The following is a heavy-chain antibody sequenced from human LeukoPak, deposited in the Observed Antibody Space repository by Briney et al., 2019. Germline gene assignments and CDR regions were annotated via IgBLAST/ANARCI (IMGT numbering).Heavy chain of an antibody. CDR3: ASASYYDSSDAFDI. Sequence: GGSLRLSCAASGFTFSDYYMSWLRQAPGKGLEWVSYISSSGSTIYYADSVKGRFTISRDNAKNSLYLQMNSLRAEDTAVYYCASASYYDSSDAFDIWGQGTMVTVSS. D-gene: IGHD3-22*01. CDR2: ISSSGSTI. CDR1: GFTFSDYY. J-gene: IGHJ3*02. V-gene: IGHV3-11*01.